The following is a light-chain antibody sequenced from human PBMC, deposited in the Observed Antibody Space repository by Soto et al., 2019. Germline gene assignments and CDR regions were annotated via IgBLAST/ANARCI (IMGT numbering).Light chain of an antibody. CDR3: QQSYSTPPT. CDR1: QSISSY. CDR2: AAS. Sequence: DIQMTQSPSSLSASVGDRVTITCRASQSISSYLNWYQQKPGKAPKLLIYAASSLQSGVPSRFSGSGSGTDFTLTSSSLQPEDFATYYCQQSYSTPPTFGQGTKLETK. V-gene: IGKV1-39*01. J-gene: IGKJ2*01.